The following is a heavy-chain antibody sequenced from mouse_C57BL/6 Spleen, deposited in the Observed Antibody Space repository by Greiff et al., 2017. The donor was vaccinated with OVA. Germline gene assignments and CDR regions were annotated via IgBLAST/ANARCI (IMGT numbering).Heavy chain of an antibody. J-gene: IGHJ2*01. CDR1: GYTFTSYW. V-gene: IGHV1-72*01. Sequence: VQLQQPGAELVKPGASVKLSCKASGYTFTSYWMHWVKQRPGRGLAWIGRIDPISGGTKYNEKLKSKATLTVDNPSSTAYMQLSSLTSEDSAVYYCARKGYGNYPFDYWGQGTTLTVSS. D-gene: IGHD2-1*01. CDR3: ARKGYGNYPFDY. CDR2: IDPISGGT.